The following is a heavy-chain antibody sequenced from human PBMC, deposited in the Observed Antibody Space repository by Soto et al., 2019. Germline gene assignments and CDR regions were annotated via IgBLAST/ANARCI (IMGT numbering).Heavy chain of an antibody. Sequence: TLSLTCTVSGGSISSGGYYWSWIRQHPGKGLEWIGYIYYSGSTYYNPSLKSRVTISVDTSKNQFSLKLSSVTAADTAVYYCARVEEGPTFEHFDYWGQGTLVSVSS. CDR1: GGSISSGGYY. CDR2: IYYSGST. V-gene: IGHV4-31*03. CDR3: ARVEEGPTFEHFDY. J-gene: IGHJ4*02.